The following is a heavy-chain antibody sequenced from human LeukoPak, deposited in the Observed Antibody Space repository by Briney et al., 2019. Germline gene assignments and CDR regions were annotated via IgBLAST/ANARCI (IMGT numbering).Heavy chain of an antibody. CDR1: GFTFSSYW. J-gene: IGHJ4*02. Sequence: PGGSLRLSCAASGFTFSSYWMSWVRQAPGKGLEWVANIKQHGSEQYYVDSVKGRFTNSRDNAKNSLYLQMDSLRAEDTAVYYCATFASTARSFDYWGQGTLVTVSS. CDR3: ATFASTARSFDY. CDR2: IKQHGSEQ. V-gene: IGHV3-7*02. D-gene: IGHD4-17*01.